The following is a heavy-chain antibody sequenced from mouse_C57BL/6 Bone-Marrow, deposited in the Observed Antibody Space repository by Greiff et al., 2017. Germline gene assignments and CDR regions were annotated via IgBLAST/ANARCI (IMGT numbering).Heavy chain of an antibody. CDR1: GYTFTSYW. CDR3: AIPITTVVGDYFDY. CDR2: IHPSDSAP. V-gene: IGHV1-74*01. D-gene: IGHD1-1*01. J-gene: IGHJ2*01. Sequence: VQLQQSGAELVKPGASVKVSCKASGYTFTSYWMHWVKQRPGQGLEWIGRIHPSDSAPNYNQKFKGKATLTVDTSSSTAYMHLSSLTSEDSAVYYCAIPITTVVGDYFDYWGQGTTLTVSS.